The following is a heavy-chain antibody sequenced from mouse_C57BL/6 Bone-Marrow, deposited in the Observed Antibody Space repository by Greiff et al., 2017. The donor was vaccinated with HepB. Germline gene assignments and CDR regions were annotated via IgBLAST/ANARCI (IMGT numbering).Heavy chain of an antibody. CDR3: ARIAQFYYDYDDGFFVAY. CDR2: IWWDDDK. V-gene: IGHV8-8*01. CDR1: GFSLSTFGMG. Sequence: QVTLKVCGPGILQPSQTLSLTCSFSGFSLSTFGMGVGWIRQPSGKGLEWLAHIWWDDDKYYNPALKSRLTISKDTSKNQVFRKIANVDTADTATYYCARIAQFYYDYDDGFFVAYWGQGTLVTVSA. J-gene: IGHJ3*01. D-gene: IGHD2-4*01.